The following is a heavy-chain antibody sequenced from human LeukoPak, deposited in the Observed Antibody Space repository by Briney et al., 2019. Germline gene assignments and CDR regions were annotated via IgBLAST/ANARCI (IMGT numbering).Heavy chain of an antibody. Sequence: GESLKISCEGSGYAFVTYWIVWVRQMPGKGLEWMGIIYPSDSDTRYNPSFQGQVTISADKSMSTAYLQWSSLKASDTAMYYCARSGSSWVSNWFDSWGQGTLVTVSS. V-gene: IGHV5-51*01. CDR3: ARSGSSWVSNWFDS. CDR1: GYAFVTYW. D-gene: IGHD6-13*01. J-gene: IGHJ5*01. CDR2: IYPSDSDT.